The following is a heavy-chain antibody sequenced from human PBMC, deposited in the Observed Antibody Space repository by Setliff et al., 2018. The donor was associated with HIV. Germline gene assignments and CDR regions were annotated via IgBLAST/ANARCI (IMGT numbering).Heavy chain of an antibody. CDR1: GFPFSSFA. Sequence: GGSLRLSCAASGFPFSSFAMTLVRQAPRNGLEWVSPLSGSAGSTYYADSVKGRLTISGDNSKNKVYLPMNNLRAEDTPVYYCAGDWVDTAMSDDYWGQGTLVTVSP. CDR2: LSGSAGST. D-gene: IGHD5-18*01. CDR3: AGDWVDTAMSDDY. J-gene: IGHJ4*02. V-gene: IGHV3-23*01.